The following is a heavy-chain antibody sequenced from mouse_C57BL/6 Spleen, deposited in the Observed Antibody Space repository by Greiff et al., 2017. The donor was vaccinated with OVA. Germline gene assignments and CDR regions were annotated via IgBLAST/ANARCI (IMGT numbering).Heavy chain of an antibody. D-gene: IGHD1-1*02. CDR2: IYPGDGDT. V-gene: IGHV1-80*01. CDR3: ARGGGGNYAMDY. J-gene: IGHJ4*01. Sequence: QVHVKQSGAELVKPGASVKISCKASGYAFSSYWMNWVKQRPGKGLEWIGQIYPGDGDTNYNGKFKGKATLTADKSSSTAYMQLSSLTSEDSAVYFCARGGGGNYAMDYWGQGTSVTVSS. CDR1: GYAFSSYW.